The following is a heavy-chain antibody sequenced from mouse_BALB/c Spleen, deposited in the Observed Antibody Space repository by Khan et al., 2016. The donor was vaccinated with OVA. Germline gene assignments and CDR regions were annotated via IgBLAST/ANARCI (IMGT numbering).Heavy chain of an antibody. CDR3: ARRDRIKY. CDR2: ITYSGST. J-gene: IGHJ2*01. Sequence: EVQLVESGPGLVKPSQSLSLTCTVTGYSITSDYVWYWIRQFPGNKLECTGYITYSGSTNYNPSLKSRISITRDTSKNQFFLQLNSVTTEDTATYYYARRDRIKYWGQGTTLTVSA. D-gene: IGHD2-14*01. CDR1: GYSITSDYV. V-gene: IGHV3-2*02.